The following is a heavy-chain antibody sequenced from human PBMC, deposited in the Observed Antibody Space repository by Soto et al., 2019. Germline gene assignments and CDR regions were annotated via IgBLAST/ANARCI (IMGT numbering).Heavy chain of an antibody. CDR1: GYIFINYY. V-gene: IGHV1-46*01. J-gene: IGHJ6*03. CDR2: INPNGGST. CDR3: ARAGLLRQDPGGYYYYYYYVDV. Sequence: ASVKVSCKASGYIFINYYIHWVRQAPGQGLEWIGIINPNGGSTNYAQKFRGRVTISVDTSKNQFSLKLSSVTAADTAVYYCARAGLLRQDPGGYYYYYYYVDVWGKGTTVTVSS. D-gene: IGHD2-21*01.